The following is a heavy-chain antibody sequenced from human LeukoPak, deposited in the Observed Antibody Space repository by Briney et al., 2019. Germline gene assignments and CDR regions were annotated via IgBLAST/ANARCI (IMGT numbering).Heavy chain of an antibody. Sequence: SETLSLTCTVSGGSISSGGYYWSWIRQHPGKGLEWIGYIYYSGSTYYNPSLKSRVTISVGTSKNQFSLKLSSVTAADTAVYYCARVGYYYDSSGKTDAFDIWGQGTMVTVSS. V-gene: IGHV4-31*03. CDR3: ARVGYYYDSSGKTDAFDI. CDR1: GGSISSGGYY. D-gene: IGHD3-22*01. J-gene: IGHJ3*02. CDR2: IYYSGST.